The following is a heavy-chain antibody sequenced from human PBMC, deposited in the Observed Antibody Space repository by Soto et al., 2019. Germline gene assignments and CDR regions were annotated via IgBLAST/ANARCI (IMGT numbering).Heavy chain of an antibody. V-gene: IGHV1-46*01. CDR2: INPSGGST. CDR1: GYTFTSYY. CDR3: ARDLSPCYDFLTGYRNYYYYGMDV. Sequence: ASVKVSCKASGYTFTSYYMHWVRQAPGQGLEWMGIINPSGGSTSYAQKFQDRVTMTRDTSTSTVYMELSSLRSEDTAVYYCARDLSPCYDFLTGYRNYYYYGMDVWGKGTTVTVSS. D-gene: IGHD3-9*01. J-gene: IGHJ6*04.